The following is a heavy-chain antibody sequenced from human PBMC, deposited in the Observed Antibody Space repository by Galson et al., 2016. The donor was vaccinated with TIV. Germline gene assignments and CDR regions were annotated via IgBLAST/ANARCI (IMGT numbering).Heavy chain of an antibody. J-gene: IGHJ4*02. CDR2: INPHSGGT. CDR1: GYTFTHYF. D-gene: IGHD2-21*02. CDR3: ARDLDSTVTAPFDY. Sequence: SVKVSCKASGYTFTHYFVHWVRQAPGQGLEWMGRINPHSGGTDYAPKFQGRVTMTRDTSISIAYMDLSGLKSDDTAVYYCARDLDSTVTAPFDYWGQGTLVTVSS. V-gene: IGHV1-2*06.